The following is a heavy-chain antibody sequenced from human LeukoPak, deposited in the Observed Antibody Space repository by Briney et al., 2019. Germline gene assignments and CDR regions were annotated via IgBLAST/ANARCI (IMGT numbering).Heavy chain of an antibody. CDR3: AKQSTVADY. Sequence: GGSLRLSCAASGSTFSSCVMHWVPQAPGKGLEWVAVISFDGSNKYYADSVKGRFTISRGNSKNTLYLEMNSLRDEDTAVYYCAKQSTVADYWGQGTLVTVSS. CDR1: GSTFSSCV. CDR2: ISFDGSNK. V-gene: IGHV3-30*18. J-gene: IGHJ4*02. D-gene: IGHD1-26*01.